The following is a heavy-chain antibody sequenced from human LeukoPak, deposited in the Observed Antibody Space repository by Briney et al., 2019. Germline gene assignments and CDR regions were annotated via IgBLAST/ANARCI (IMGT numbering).Heavy chain of an antibody. Sequence: SVTVSCKASGGTFSSYAISWVRQAPGQGLEWMGGIIPIFGTANYAQKFQGRVTITTDESTSTAYMELSSLRSEDTAVYYCARGGYCSSTSCPVYMDVWGKGTTVTVSS. D-gene: IGHD2-2*01. V-gene: IGHV1-69*05. CDR1: GGTFSSYA. CDR3: ARGGYCSSTSCPVYMDV. J-gene: IGHJ6*03. CDR2: IIPIFGTA.